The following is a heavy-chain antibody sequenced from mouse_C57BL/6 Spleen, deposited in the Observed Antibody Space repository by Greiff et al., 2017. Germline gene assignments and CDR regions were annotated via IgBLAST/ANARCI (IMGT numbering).Heavy chain of an antibody. D-gene: IGHD2-5*01. CDR2: IRSKSNNYAT. J-gene: IGHJ1*03. CDR3: VRVYSNLWYFDV. Sequence: DVMLVESGGGLVQPKGSLKLSCAASGFSFNTYAMNWVRQAPGKGLEWVARIRSKSNNYATYYADSVKDRFTISRDDSESMLYLQMNNLKTEDTAMYYCVRVYSNLWYFDVWGTGTTVTVSS. CDR1: GFSFNTYA. V-gene: IGHV10-1*01.